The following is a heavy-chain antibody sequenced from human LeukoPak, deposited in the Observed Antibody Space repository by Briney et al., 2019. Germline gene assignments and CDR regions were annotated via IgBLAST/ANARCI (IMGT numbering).Heavy chain of an antibody. J-gene: IGHJ4*02. CDR3: ARSKDILTGYCFDY. CDR1: GGSISSYY. V-gene: IGHV4-59*01. D-gene: IGHD3-9*01. CDR2: IHYSGST. Sequence: SETLSLTCTVSGGSISSYYWSWIRQPPGKGLEWIGYIHYSGSTNYNPSLKSRVTISVDTSKNQFSLKLSSVTAADTAVYYCARSKDILTGYCFDYWGQGTLVTVSS.